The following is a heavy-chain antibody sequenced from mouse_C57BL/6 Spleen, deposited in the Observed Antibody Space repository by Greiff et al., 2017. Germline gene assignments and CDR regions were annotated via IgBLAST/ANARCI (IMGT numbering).Heavy chain of an antibody. Sequence: QVQLQQPGAELVKPGASVKLSCKASGYTFTSYWMHWVKQRPGQGLEWIGMIHPNSGSTNYNEKFKNKATLTVDKYSSTAYMQLSSLTSEDSAVYYCARSGAYFDYWGQGTTLTVSS. CDR2: IHPNSGST. CDR3: ARSGAYFDY. J-gene: IGHJ2*01. D-gene: IGHD3-1*01. V-gene: IGHV1-64*01. CDR1: GYTFTSYW.